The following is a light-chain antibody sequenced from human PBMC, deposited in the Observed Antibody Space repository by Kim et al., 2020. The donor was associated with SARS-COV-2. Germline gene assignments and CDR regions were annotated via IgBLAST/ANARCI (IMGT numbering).Light chain of an antibody. CDR1: QSISTF. V-gene: IGKV3-11*01. CDR2: DTS. J-gene: IGKJ1*01. Sequence: LSPGEKATPSCRAGQSISTFLAWYQQRLGQAPKLLIYDTSKRAAGVPARFSASGSGTDFTLTISSLEPDDFATYYCQQRYSWPRTFGQGTKVDIK. CDR3: QQRYSWPRT.